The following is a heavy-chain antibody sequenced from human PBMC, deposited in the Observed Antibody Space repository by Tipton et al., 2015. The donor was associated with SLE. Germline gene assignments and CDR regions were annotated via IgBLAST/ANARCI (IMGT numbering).Heavy chain of an antibody. CDR3: AATLDSDYGSGKRGAFDV. J-gene: IGHJ3*01. V-gene: IGHV4-34*01. D-gene: IGHD3-10*01. CDR1: GWSFNCHT. Sequence: GLVKPSETLSLTCGVYGWSFNCHTWTCIRQSPGQGLEWIGDVNQSGGTNYNPSLKSRVTISVDASNSQLSLKLFSVTAADTAVYYCAATLDSDYGSGKRGAFDVWGQGKTVAVSS. CDR2: VNQSGGT.